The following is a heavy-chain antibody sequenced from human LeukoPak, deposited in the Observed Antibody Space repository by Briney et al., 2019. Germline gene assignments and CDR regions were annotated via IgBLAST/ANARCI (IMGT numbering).Heavy chain of an antibody. D-gene: IGHD6-19*01. CDR2: IRYDGTNK. CDR1: GFTFSSYG. V-gene: IGHV3-30*02. CDR3: ARRSSSGWYPDYYYYYMDV. J-gene: IGHJ6*03. Sequence: GGSLRLSCAASGFTFSSYGMHWVRQAPGKGLEWVAFIRYDGTNKYYADSVKGRFTISRDNSKNTLYLKMNSLRGEDTAVYYCARRSSSGWYPDYYYYYMDVWGKGTTVTIPS.